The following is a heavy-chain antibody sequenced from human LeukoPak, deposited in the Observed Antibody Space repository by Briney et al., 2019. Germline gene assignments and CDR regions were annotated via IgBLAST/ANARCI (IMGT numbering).Heavy chain of an antibody. D-gene: IGHD6-6*01. CDR1: GFTFSSYG. CDR2: IRYDGSNK. V-gene: IGHV3-30*02. CDR3: AKDGRRIAARLGHYYYYMDV. Sequence: GGSLRLSSAASGFTFSSYGMHWVRQAPGKGLEWVAFIRYDGSNKYYTDSVKGPFTISRDNSKNTLYLQMNSLRDEDTAVYYCAKDGRRIAARLGHYYYYMDVWGTGTTVTVSS. J-gene: IGHJ6*03.